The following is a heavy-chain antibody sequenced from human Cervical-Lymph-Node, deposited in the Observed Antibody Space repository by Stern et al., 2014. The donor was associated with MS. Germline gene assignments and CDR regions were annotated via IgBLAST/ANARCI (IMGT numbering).Heavy chain of an antibody. J-gene: IGHJ4*02. Sequence: QMQLVQSGSELKKPGASVKVSCKASGYTFTSYAMNWVRQAPGQGLEWMGWINTNTGNPTYAQGFTGRFVFSLDTSVSTAYLQISSLKAEDTAVYYCARESPAPHYYDSSGYDLHYWGQGTLVTVSS. V-gene: IGHV7-4-1*02. CDR1: GYTFTSYA. D-gene: IGHD3-22*01. CDR3: ARESPAPHYYDSSGYDLHY. CDR2: INTNTGNP.